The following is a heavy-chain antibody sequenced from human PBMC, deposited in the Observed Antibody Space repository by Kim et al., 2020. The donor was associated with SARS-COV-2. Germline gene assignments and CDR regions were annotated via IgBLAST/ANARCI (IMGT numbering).Heavy chain of an antibody. CDR2: IYYSGST. CDR3: ARVGGFGEGPLPDY. D-gene: IGHD3-10*01. J-gene: IGHJ4*02. V-gene: IGHV4-31*03. CDR1: GGSISSGGYY. Sequence: SETLSLTCTVSGGSISSGGYYWSWIRQHPGKGLEWIGYIYYSGSTYYNPSLKSRVTISVDTSKNQFSLKLSSVTAADTAVYYCARVGGFGEGPLPDYWGQGTLVTVSS.